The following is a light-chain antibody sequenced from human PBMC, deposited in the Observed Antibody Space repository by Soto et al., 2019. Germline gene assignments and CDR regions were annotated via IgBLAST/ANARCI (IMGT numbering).Light chain of an antibody. Sequence: EIVMTQSPATLSVSPGESAILSCRASQSISSNLAWYQQKPGQAPRRLIYGASTRATGIPARFSGSGSGTEITLTISSVQSEDFAVYYCQQYNIWPPITFGQGTRLEI. CDR1: QSISSN. CDR3: QQYNIWPPIT. J-gene: IGKJ5*01. CDR2: GAS. V-gene: IGKV3D-15*01.